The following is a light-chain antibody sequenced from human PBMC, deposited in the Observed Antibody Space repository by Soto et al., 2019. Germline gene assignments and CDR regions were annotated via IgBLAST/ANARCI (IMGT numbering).Light chain of an antibody. J-gene: IGKJ1*01. CDR2: GAS. CDR3: QHYGMSASGR. Sequence: EIVLTQSPGTLSLSPGERATLSCRASQSFGSSSLACYQQKVGQSPRLLIYGASNRATGIPDRFSGSGSGTDFTLTISRLEPEDFAVYYCQHYGMSASGRFGQGTKVEIK. V-gene: IGKV3-20*01. CDR1: QSFGSSS.